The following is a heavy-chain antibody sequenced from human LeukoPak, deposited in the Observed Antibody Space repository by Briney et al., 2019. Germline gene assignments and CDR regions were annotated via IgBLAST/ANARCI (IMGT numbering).Heavy chain of an antibody. CDR1: EFTFSSYG. Sequence: GGSLRLSCAASEFTFSSYGMHWVRQAPGKGLEWVAVIWYDGSNKYYADSVKGRFTISRDNSKNTLYLQMNSLRAEDTAVYYCARSQDIVAPIDYWGQGTLVTVSS. CDR2: IWYDGSNK. V-gene: IGHV3-33*08. CDR3: ARSQDIVAPIDY. J-gene: IGHJ4*02. D-gene: IGHD5-12*01.